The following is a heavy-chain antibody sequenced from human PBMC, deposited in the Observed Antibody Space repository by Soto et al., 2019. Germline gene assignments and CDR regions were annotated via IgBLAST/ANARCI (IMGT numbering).Heavy chain of an antibody. D-gene: IGHD2-15*01. J-gene: IGHJ4*02. CDR2: ISGSGGST. V-gene: IGHV3-23*01. Sequence: GGSLRLSCAASGFTFSSYAMSWFRQAPGKGLEWVSAISGSGGSTYYADSVKGRFTISRDNSKNTLYLQMNSLRAEDTAVYYCAKVTKGPTVVVVAATYFDYWGQGTLVTVSS. CDR3: AKVTKGPTVVVVAATYFDY. CDR1: GFTFSSYA.